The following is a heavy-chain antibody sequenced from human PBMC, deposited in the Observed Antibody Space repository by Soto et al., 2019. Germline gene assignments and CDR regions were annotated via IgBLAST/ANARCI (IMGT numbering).Heavy chain of an antibody. V-gene: IGHV4-59*08. D-gene: IGHD6-19*01. Sequence: TLSLTCTVSGGSINNYYWSWIRQCPGKGKEWIGNIYYSGSTNYNPSPKSRGPISIDKYKSQISLKLSPVTAADTAGSYCGXXXXXXRAAVAGYWYFDLWGRGTLVTVSS. J-gene: IGHJ2*01. CDR1: GGSINNYY. CDR3: GXXXXXXRAAVAGYWYFDL. CDR2: IYYSGST.